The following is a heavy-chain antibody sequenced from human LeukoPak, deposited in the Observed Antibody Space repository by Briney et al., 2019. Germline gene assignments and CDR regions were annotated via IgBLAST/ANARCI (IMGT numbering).Heavy chain of an antibody. CDR1: GFTFSSYS. CDR2: ISSSSSYI. J-gene: IGHJ3*02. V-gene: IGHV3-21*01. CDR3: ARGGYYESNAFDI. D-gene: IGHD3-22*01. Sequence: GGSLRLSCAASGFTFSSYSMNWVRQAPGKGLEWVSSISSSSSYIYYADSVKGRFTISRDNAKNSLYLQMNSLRAEDTVVYYCARGGYYESNAFDIWGQGTMVTVSS.